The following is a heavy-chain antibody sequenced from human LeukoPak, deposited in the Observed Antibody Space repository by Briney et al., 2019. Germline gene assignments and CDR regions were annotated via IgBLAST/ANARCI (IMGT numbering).Heavy chain of an antibody. D-gene: IGHD1-26*01. Sequence: GGSLRLSCAASGITFSSYAMNWVRQAPGKGLEWVSGISASGGNTYYADSVKGRFTISRDNLKNTLYLQMNSLRADDTAVYYCAKSPSYSGSADYWGQGTLVTVSS. CDR2: ISASGGNT. CDR1: GITFSSYA. J-gene: IGHJ4*02. V-gene: IGHV3-23*01. CDR3: AKSPSYSGSADY.